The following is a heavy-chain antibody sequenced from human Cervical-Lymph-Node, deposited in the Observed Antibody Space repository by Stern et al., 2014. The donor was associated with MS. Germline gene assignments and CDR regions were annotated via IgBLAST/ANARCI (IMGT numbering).Heavy chain of an antibody. CDR1: GSLSRNAW. CDR2: IKSKTDGGTT. V-gene: IGHV3-15*01. Sequence: EDQLVESGGGLVKPGGPFRSPWEAPGSLSRNAWMSWARQVQGKGLEGVARIKSKTDGGTTDYAAPVKGRFTISRDDSKNTLYLQMNSLKTEDTAVYYCTTSLRLTGFDYWGQGTLVTVSS. D-gene: IGHD2-15*01. J-gene: IGHJ4*02. CDR3: TTSLRLTGFDY.